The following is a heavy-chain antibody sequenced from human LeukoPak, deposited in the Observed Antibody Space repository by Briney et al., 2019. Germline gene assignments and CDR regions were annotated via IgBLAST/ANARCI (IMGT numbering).Heavy chain of an antibody. Sequence: SETLSLTCTVSGGSISSYYWSWIRQPPGKGLEWIGYIYYSGSTNYNPSLKSRVTISVDTSKNQFSLKLSSVTAADTAVYYCARHNYGDYRLGWFVPWGQGTLVTVSS. CDR3: ARHNYGDYRLGWFVP. V-gene: IGHV4-59*08. J-gene: IGHJ5*02. D-gene: IGHD4-17*01. CDR1: GGSISSYY. CDR2: IYYSGST.